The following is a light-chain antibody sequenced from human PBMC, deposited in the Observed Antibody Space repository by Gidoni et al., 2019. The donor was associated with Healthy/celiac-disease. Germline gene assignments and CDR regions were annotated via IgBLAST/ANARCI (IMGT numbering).Light chain of an antibody. V-gene: IGLV2-14*03. J-gene: IGLJ2*01. CDR3: SSYTSSSSVA. CDR2: DVS. Sequence: QSALTQPAAVSGSPGQALIISCTGPSSDVGGYNYVSWYQQHPGKAPKLMIYDVSNRPSGVSNRFSGSKSGNTASLTISGLQAEDEADYYCSSYTSSSSVAFGGGTKLTVL. CDR1: SSDVGGYNY.